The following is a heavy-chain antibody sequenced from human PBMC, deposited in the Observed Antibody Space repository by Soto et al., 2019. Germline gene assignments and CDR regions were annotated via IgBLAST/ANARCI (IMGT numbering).Heavy chain of an antibody. CDR2: VYHTGRT. J-gene: IGHJ4*02. V-gene: IGHV4-61*01. CDR1: CGACKSGSYS. D-gene: IGHD3-3*01. Sequence: PSETLSLTCTFSCGACKSGSYSWSCIRQPPGKGLEWIGYVYHTGRTSYNPSLKSRVSISMDTSKNQFSLNLDSVTAADTAVYFCARDFAYFDSWGQGTLVTVSS. CDR3: ARDFAYFDS.